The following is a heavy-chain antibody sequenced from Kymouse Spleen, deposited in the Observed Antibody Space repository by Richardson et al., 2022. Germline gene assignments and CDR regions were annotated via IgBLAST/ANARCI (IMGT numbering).Heavy chain of an antibody. CDR2: IKSKTDGGTT. D-gene: IGHD1-7*01. CDR1: GFTFSNAW. CDR3: TTADWNYEGFDY. Sequence: EVQLVESGGGLVKPGGSLRLSCAASGFTFSNAWMSWVRQAPGKGLEWVGRIKSKTDGGTTDYAAPVKGRFTISRDDSKNTLYLQMNSLKTEDTAVYYCTTADWNYEGFDYWGQGTLVTVSS. J-gene: IGHJ4*02. V-gene: IGHV3-15*01.